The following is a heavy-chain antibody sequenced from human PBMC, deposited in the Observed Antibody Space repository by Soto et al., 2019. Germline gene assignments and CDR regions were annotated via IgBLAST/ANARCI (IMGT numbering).Heavy chain of an antibody. Sequence: QITLKESGPTLVKPTQTLTLTCTFSGFSLSTRTVGVGWIRQPPGKALEWLALIYWDDDKRYSPSLRTRLTIXKXXSKNQVVLTMTNMDPVDTATYYGAHTVTRFDYFDYWGQGTLVTVSS. J-gene: IGHJ4*02. CDR1: GFSLSTRTVG. D-gene: IGHD4-17*01. CDR3: AHTVTRFDYFDY. CDR2: IYWDDDK. V-gene: IGHV2-5*02.